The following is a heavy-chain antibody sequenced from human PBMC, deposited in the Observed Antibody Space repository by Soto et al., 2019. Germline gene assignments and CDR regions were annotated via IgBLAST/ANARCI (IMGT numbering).Heavy chain of an antibody. D-gene: IGHD3-22*01. Sequence: PGGSLRLSCAASGLTFRNYGMNWVRQAPGKGLEWVSYIGIGSSTKYYADSVKGRFTISRDNAKNSLYLQMNSLRAEDTAVYYCARDQLYYNDISGRPLNAFDVWGQGTMVTVSS. CDR3: ARDQLYYNDISGRPLNAFDV. CDR2: IGIGSSTK. J-gene: IGHJ3*01. CDR1: GLTFRNYG. V-gene: IGHV3-48*01.